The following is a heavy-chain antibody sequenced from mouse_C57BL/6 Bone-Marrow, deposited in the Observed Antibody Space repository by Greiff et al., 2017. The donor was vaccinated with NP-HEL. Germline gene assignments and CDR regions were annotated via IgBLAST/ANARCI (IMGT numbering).Heavy chain of an antibody. V-gene: IGHV1-52*01. CDR3: ARGRITTVVDRWYFDV. CDR1: GYTFTSYW. J-gene: IGHJ1*03. Sequence: QVQLQQSGAELVRPGSSVKLSCKASGYTFTSYWMHWVKQRPIQGLEWIGNIDPSDSETHYNQKFKDKATLTVDKSSSTAYMQLSSLTSEDSAVYYCARGRITTVVDRWYFDVWGTGTTVTVSS. CDR2: IDPSDSET. D-gene: IGHD1-1*01.